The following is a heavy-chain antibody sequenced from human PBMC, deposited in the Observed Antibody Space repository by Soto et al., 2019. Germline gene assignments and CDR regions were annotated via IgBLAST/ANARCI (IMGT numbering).Heavy chain of an antibody. D-gene: IGHD2-2*01. V-gene: IGHV1-18*01. J-gene: IGHJ3*02. CDR1: GYTFTSYG. Sequence: ASVKVSCTASGYTFTSYGISWVRQAPGQGLEWMGWISPYNGYTNYAQKLQGRVTMTTDTSTSTAYMEVRSLRSDDTAVYYCARWNCSSTSCRSNAFNIWSQGTMVTVSS. CDR3: ARWNCSSTSCRSNAFNI. CDR2: ISPYNGYT.